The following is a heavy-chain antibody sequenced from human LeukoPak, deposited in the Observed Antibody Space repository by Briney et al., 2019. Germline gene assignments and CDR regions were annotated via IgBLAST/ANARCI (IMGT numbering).Heavy chain of an antibody. CDR2: ISGGNGAT. J-gene: IGHJ4*02. D-gene: IGHD3-10*01. Sequence: TGGSLRLSRAASGFTFSSYAMTWVRQAPGKGLEWVSGISGGNGATYYADSVEGRFTISTDNSKNTLYLQMNSLRVEDTAVYYCAKSYYYGSGSPSLDYWGQGTLVTVSS. CDR1: GFTFSSYA. CDR3: AKSYYYGSGSPSLDY. V-gene: IGHV3-23*01.